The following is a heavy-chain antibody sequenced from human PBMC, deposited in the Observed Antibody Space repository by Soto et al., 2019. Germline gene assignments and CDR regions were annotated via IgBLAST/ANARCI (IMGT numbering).Heavy chain of an antibody. CDR1: GFTFSSYS. V-gene: IGHV3-23*01. CDR2: ISGSGDNT. CDR3: AKRERWPASGPY. D-gene: IGHD4-17*01. Sequence: EVQLLESGGGLVQPGGSLRLSCAASGFTFSSYSMTWVRQAPGKGLEWVSDISGSGDNTYYADSVKGRFTISRDNSKNTLDLQMNSLRVEDPALYYCAKRERWPASGPYWGQGTLVTVSS. J-gene: IGHJ4*02.